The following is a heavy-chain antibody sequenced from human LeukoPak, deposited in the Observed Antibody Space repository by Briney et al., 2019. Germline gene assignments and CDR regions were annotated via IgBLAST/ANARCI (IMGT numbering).Heavy chain of an antibody. D-gene: IGHD2-21*01. V-gene: IGHV3-23*01. CDR2: ISDSGNT. J-gene: IGHJ4*02. CDR3: AKAPVTTCRGAYCYPFDY. Sequence: GGSLRLSCAASGFTFSSYTMNWVRQAPGKGLEWVSAISDSGNTYHADSVKGRFTISRDSSKNTLFLQMNRLRPEDAAVYYCAKAPVTTCRGAYCYPFDYWGQGTLVTVSS. CDR1: GFTFSSYT.